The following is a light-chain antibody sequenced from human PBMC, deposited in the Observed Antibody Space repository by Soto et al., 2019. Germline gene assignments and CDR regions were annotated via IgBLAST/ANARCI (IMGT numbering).Light chain of an antibody. CDR2: GNT. V-gene: IGLV1-40*01. J-gene: IGLJ1*01. Sequence: QAVVTQPPSVSGAPGQRVTISCTGSSSNIGAGYDVHWYQQFPGKAPKLLIYGNTNRPSGVPDRFSGSKSGTSASLAITGLQAEDEADYYCHSYYSSRSADVFGSGTKLTVL. CDR1: SSNIGAGYD. CDR3: HSYYSSRSADV.